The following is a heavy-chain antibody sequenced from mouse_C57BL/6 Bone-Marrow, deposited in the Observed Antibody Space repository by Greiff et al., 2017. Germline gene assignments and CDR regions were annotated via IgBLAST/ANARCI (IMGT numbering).Heavy chain of an antibody. Sequence: VQLQQSGAELVRPGSSVKMSCKTSGYTFTSYGINWVKQRPGQGLEWIGYIYIGNGYTEYNKKFKGKATLTSDTSSSTAYMQLSSLTSEDSAIYFCASYDGYYDYWGQGTTLTVSS. CDR3: ASYDGYYDY. CDR2: IYIGNGYT. D-gene: IGHD2-3*01. CDR1: GYTFTSYG. J-gene: IGHJ2*01. V-gene: IGHV1-58*01.